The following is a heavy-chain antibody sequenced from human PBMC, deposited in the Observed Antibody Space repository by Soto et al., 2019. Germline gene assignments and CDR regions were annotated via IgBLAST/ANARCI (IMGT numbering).Heavy chain of an antibody. CDR3: ARDRGSGYDPGDY. Sequence: QVQLVQSGAEVKKPGSSVKVSCKASGGTFSIYAVSWVRQAPGQGLEWIGGIIPIIGTRNYAQRFQGRITITGDESTSTAYMELSSLKSEDTAVYYCARDRGSGYDPGDYWGQGTLVTVSS. CDR1: GGTFSIYA. CDR2: IIPIIGTR. D-gene: IGHD5-12*01. J-gene: IGHJ4*02. V-gene: IGHV1-69*12.